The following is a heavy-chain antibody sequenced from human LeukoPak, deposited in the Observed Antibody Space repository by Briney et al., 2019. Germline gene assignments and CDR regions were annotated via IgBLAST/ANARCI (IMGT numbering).Heavy chain of an antibody. CDR1: GYTFTSFG. J-gene: IGHJ4*02. CDR3: ARGGADYDILSGLYLGY. Sequence: ASVKVSCKASGYTFTSFGVSWVRQAPGQGLEWLGWISVYNGNTDYAQNFQGRVTLTTETSTNTAYMELRGLTSGDTAIYYCARGGADYDILSGLYLGYWGQGTLVPVPS. V-gene: IGHV1-18*01. D-gene: IGHD3-9*01. CDR2: ISVYNGNT.